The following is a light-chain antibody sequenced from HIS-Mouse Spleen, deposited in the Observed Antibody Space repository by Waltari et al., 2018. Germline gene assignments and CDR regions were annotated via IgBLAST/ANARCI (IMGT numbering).Light chain of an antibody. V-gene: IGLV2-14*03. CDR3: SSYTSSSTYV. CDR2: DVS. J-gene: IGLJ1*01. Sequence: SALTQPASVSGSPGQSITISCTGTSSDVGCYHYSAWYQQHPGKAPNLMLYDVSNRPSGVSNRFSGSKSGNTASLTISGLQAEDEADYYCSSYTSSSTYVFGTGTKVTVL. CDR1: SSDVGCYHY.